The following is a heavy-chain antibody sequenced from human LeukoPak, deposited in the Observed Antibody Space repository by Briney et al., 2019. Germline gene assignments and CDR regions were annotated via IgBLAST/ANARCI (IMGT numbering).Heavy chain of an antibody. CDR3: ARGIVVVPAARHDAFDI. Sequence: SETLSLTCTVSGGSISSYYWSWIRQPPGKGLEWIGYIYYSGSTNYNPSLKSRVTISVDTSKNQFSLKLSSVTAADTAVYYCARGIVVVPAARHDAFDIWGQGTMVTVSS. CDR2: IYYSGST. CDR1: GGSISSYY. D-gene: IGHD2-2*01. J-gene: IGHJ3*02. V-gene: IGHV4-59*01.